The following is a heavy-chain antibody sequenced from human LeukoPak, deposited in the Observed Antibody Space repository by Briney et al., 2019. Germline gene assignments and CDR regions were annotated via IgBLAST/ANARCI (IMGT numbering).Heavy chain of an antibody. CDR2: IIPIFGTA. Sequence: SVKVSCKASGGTFSSYAISWVRQAPGQGLEWMGRIIPIFGTANYAQKFQGRVTITTDESTSTAYMELSSLRSEDTAVYHCARDMVPAAMFDYWGQGALVTVSS. D-gene: IGHD2-2*01. CDR1: GGTFSSYA. V-gene: IGHV1-69*05. J-gene: IGHJ4*02. CDR3: ARDMVPAAMFDY.